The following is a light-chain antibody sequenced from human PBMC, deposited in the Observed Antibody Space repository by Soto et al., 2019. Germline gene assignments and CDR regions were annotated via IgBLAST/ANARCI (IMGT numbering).Light chain of an antibody. CDR3: QQYNNWPST. CDR1: QSVSSSY. V-gene: IGKV3-20*01. Sequence: EIVLTQSPGTLSLSPGGRATLSCRASQSVSSSYLAWYQQKPGQAPRLLIYGASSRATGIPDRFSGSGSGTDFTLTISSLQSEDFAVYYCQQYNNWPSTFGQGTRLEIK. J-gene: IGKJ5*01. CDR2: GAS.